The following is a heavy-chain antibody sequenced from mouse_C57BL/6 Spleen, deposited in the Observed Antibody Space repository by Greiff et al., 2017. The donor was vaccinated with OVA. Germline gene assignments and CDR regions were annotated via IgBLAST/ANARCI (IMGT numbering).Heavy chain of an antibody. V-gene: IGHV1-52*01. CDR1: GYTFTSYW. CDR3: ARYYYGSSPYYAMDY. Sequence: VQLQQPGAELVRPGSSVKLSCKASGYTFTSYWMHWVKQRPIQGLEWIGNIDPSDSETHYNQKFKDKATLTVDKSSSTAYMQLSSLTSEDSAVYYCARYYYGSSPYYAMDYWGQGTSVTVSS. J-gene: IGHJ4*01. CDR2: IDPSDSET. D-gene: IGHD1-1*01.